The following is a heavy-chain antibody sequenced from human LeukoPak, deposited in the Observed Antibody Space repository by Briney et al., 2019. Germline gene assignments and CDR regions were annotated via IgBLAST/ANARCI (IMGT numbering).Heavy chain of an antibody. CDR3: ARERSGAAYFDY. Sequence: SETLSLTCTVSGGSIGSYYWSWIRQPPGKGLEWIGYIYYSGSPNYNPSLKSRVTIPVDTSKSQFSLKLSSVTAADTAVYYCARERSGAAYFDYWGQGTLVTVSS. CDR1: GGSIGSYY. V-gene: IGHV4-59*01. D-gene: IGHD1-26*01. CDR2: IYYSGSP. J-gene: IGHJ4*02.